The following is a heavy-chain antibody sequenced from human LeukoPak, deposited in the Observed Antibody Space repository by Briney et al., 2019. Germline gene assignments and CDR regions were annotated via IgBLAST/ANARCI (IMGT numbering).Heavy chain of an antibody. J-gene: IGHJ4*02. Sequence: PSETLSLTCAVYGGSFSGYYWSWIRQPPGKGLEWIGEINHSGSTNYNPSLKSRVTISVDTSKNQFSLKLSSVTAADTAVYYCARAILHYDSSGYHWDYWGQGTLVTVSS. V-gene: IGHV4-34*01. CDR1: GGSFSGYY. CDR2: INHSGST. CDR3: ARAILHYDSSGYHWDY. D-gene: IGHD3-22*01.